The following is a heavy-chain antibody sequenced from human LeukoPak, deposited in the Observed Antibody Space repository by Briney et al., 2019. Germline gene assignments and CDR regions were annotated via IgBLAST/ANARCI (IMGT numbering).Heavy chain of an antibody. CDR2: ISAYNGNT. V-gene: IGHV1-18*04. Sequence: ASVKVSCKASGYTFTGYYMHWVRQAPGQGLEWMGWISAYNGNTNYAQKLQGRVTMTTDTSTSTAYMELRSLRSDDTAVYYCARLRVIPSGYCSSTSCPWFDPWGQGTLVTVSS. CDR1: GYTFTGYY. D-gene: IGHD2-2*01. J-gene: IGHJ5*02. CDR3: ARLRVIPSGYCSSTSCPWFDP.